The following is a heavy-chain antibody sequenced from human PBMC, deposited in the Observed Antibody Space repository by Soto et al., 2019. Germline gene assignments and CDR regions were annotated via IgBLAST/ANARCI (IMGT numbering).Heavy chain of an antibody. CDR3: AKDLRGHYYLGSGSYYNYGMDV. CDR1: GFTFSSYA. J-gene: IGHJ6*02. CDR2: ISGSGGST. V-gene: IGHV3-23*01. D-gene: IGHD3-10*01. Sequence: GGSLRLSCAASGFTFSSYAMSWVRQAPGKGLEWVSAISGSGGSTYYADSVKGRFTISRDNSKNTLYLQMNSLRAEDTAVYYCAKDLRGHYYLGSGSYYNYGMDVWGQGTTVTVAS.